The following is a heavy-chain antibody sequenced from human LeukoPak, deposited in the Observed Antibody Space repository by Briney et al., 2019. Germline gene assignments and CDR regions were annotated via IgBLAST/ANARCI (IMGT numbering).Heavy chain of an antibody. CDR3: ARGDPGWFDP. D-gene: IGHD2-21*02. J-gene: IGHJ5*02. V-gene: IGHV5-10-1*01. CDR2: IDPSDSYT. CDR1: GYSFTSYW. Sequence: GESLKISCKGSGYSFTSYWISWVRQMPGKGLEWMGRIDPSDSYTNYSPSFQGHVTISADKSISTAYLQWSSLKALDTAMYYCARGDPGWFDPWGQGTLVTVSS.